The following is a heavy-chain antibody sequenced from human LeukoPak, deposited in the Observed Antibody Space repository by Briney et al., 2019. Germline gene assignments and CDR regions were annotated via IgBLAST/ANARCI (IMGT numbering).Heavy chain of an antibody. CDR2: IYYSGST. Sequence: PSETLSLTCTVSGGSISSYYWSWIRQPPGEGLEWIGYIYYSGSTNYNPSLKSRVTISVDTSKNQFSLKLSSVTAADTAVYYCARGSYCSGGSCYSYYYYYYGMDVWGQGTTVTVSS. D-gene: IGHD2-15*01. CDR3: ARGSYCSGGSCYSYYYYYYGMDV. J-gene: IGHJ6*02. V-gene: IGHV4-59*08. CDR1: GGSISSYY.